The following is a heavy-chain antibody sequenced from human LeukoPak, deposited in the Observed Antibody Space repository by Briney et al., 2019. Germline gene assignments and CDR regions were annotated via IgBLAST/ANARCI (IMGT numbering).Heavy chain of an antibody. CDR3: ARESHYGGWFNP. V-gene: IGHV4-4*07. Sequence: KPSETLSLTCTVSSGSISNFYWSWIRQPAGEGLEWIGHIYASGSTNYNPSLRSRVTMSVDTSKNQFSLKLSSVTAADTAVYYCARESHYGGWFNPWGQGTLVTVSP. J-gene: IGHJ5*02. D-gene: IGHD4-17*01. CDR1: SGSISNFY. CDR2: IYASGST.